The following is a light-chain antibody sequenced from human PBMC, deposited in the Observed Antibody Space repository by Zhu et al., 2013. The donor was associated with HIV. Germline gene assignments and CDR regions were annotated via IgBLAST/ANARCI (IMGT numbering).Light chain of an antibody. CDR3: QQYGSSPYT. V-gene: IGKV3-20*01. CDR2: GAS. Sequence: EIVLTQSPGTLSLSPGERATLSCRASQSVGSSYLAWYQQKPGQAPRLLIYGASSRATGIPDRFSGSGSGTDFTLTISRLEPEDFAVYYCQQYGSSPYTFGLGDQAGDQT. J-gene: IGKJ2*01. CDR1: QSVGSSY.